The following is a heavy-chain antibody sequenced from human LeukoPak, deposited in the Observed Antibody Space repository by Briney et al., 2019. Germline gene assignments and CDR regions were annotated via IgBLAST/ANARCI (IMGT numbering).Heavy chain of an antibody. CDR2: TYYRSKWYN. J-gene: IGHJ3*02. CDR3: ARFYYDTSGHGAFDI. Sequence: SQTLSLTCALSGDSVSSNSPAWNWIRQSPSRGLEWLGSTYYRSKWYNDYAVSVKSRITINTDTSKNQFSLQLNSVTPEDTAVYYCARFYYDTSGHGAFDIWGQGTMVTVSS. D-gene: IGHD3-22*01. V-gene: IGHV6-1*01. CDR1: GDSVSSNSPA.